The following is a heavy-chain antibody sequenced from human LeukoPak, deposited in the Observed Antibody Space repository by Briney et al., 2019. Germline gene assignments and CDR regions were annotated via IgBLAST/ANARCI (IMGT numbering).Heavy chain of an antibody. CDR3: ARGLIPHFDY. Sequence: PSETLSLICSVSSYSINSNYYWGWIRQSPGKGLEWIGSIYHTGSTYYNPSLKSRVTISVDTSKNQFSLKLSSVTAADTAVYYCARGLIPHFDYWGQGTLVTVSS. D-gene: IGHD2-21*01. CDR2: IYHTGST. J-gene: IGHJ4*02. V-gene: IGHV4-38-2*02. CDR1: SYSINSNYY.